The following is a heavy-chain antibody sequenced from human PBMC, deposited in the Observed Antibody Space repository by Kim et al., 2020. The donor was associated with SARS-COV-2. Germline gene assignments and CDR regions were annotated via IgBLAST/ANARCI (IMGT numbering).Heavy chain of an antibody. CDR3: TRKKDYYYYGMDV. V-gene: IGHV3-73*01. CDR2: ISRKANSYAK. CDR1: GFTFSGSA. J-gene: IGHJ6*02. Sequence: GGSLRLSCAASGFTFSGSAMHGVRQASGKGLEWVGRISRKANSYAKAYVASVKGRLTISRDDSKNTAYLLMNSRKTGDTAVYYCTRKKDYYYYGMDVCGQGTTVTVSS.